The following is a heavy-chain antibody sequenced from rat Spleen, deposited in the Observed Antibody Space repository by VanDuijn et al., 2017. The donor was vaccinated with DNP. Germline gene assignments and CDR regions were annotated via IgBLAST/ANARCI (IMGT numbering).Heavy chain of an antibody. V-gene: IGHV4-2*01. CDR3: ASGPNYGAYSDYFNY. CDR1: GFNFNDYW. CDR2: INKDSSTI. J-gene: IGHJ2*01. Sequence: EVKLVESGGGLVQPGRSLKLSCAASGFNFNDYWMGWVRQAPGKGLEWIGEINKDSSTIDYNPSLKAKFTVSRDNVQNTMYLQMSKLGSEDTAIYYCASGPNYGAYSDYFNYWGQGVMVTVSS. D-gene: IGHD1-11*01.